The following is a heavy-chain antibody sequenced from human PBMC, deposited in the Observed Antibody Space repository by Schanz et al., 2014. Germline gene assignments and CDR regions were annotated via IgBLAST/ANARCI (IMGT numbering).Heavy chain of an antibody. D-gene: IGHD3-16*02. V-gene: IGHV3-64*01. J-gene: IGHJ4*02. CDR3: ARDNRYYLFDY. Sequence: EEQLVESGGGLVQPGGSLRLSCAASGFTFSSHWMHWVRQAPGKGLEYVSSISSKGDMTFYGNSVKGRFTISRDNSKNTLYLQLGSLSAEDTAVYFCARDNRYYLFDYWGQGALVTDSS. CDR1: GFTFSSHW. CDR2: ISSKGDMT.